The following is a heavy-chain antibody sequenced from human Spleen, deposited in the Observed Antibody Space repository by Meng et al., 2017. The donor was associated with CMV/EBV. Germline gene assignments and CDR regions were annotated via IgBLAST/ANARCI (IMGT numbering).Heavy chain of an antibody. CDR3: AKDWAAIGYYYGMDV. CDR2: ISNSGDTV. V-gene: IGHV3-48*03. Sequence: GESLKISCAASGFTFSSYEMNWVRQAPGKGLEWISYISNSGDTVYYAESVKGRFSISRDNAKNSLYLQMNSLRAEDTALYYCAKDWAAIGYYYGMDVWGQGTTVTVSS. D-gene: IGHD2-21*01. CDR1: GFTFSSYE. J-gene: IGHJ6*02.